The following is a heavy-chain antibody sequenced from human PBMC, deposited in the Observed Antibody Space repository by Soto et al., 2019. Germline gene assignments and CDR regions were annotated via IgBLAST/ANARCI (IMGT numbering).Heavy chain of an antibody. J-gene: IGHJ3*02. CDR3: ATPLHGGITIFGVANEGEYAFDI. CDR2: VNPNSGNT. D-gene: IGHD3-3*01. Sequence: ASVKVSCKASGYTFTSYDINWVRQATGQGLEWMGWVNPNSGNTGYAQKFQGRVTMTRNTSISTAYMELSSLRSEDTAVYYCATPLHGGITIFGVANEGEYAFDIWGQGTMVTVSS. CDR1: GYTFTSYD. V-gene: IGHV1-8*01.